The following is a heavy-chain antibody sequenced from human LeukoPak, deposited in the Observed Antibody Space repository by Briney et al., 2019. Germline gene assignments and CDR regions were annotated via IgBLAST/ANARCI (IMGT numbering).Heavy chain of an antibody. CDR3: ARLSYYPPGPGYYYYMDV. CDR1: GYSISSGYY. Sequence: PTETLSLTCAVSGYSISSGYYWGWIRQPPGKGLEWIGSIYHSGSTYYNPSLKSRVTISVDTSKNQFSLKLSSVTAADTAVYYCARLSYYPPGPGYYYYMDVWGKGTTVTVSS. CDR2: IYHSGST. J-gene: IGHJ6*03. V-gene: IGHV4-38-2*01. D-gene: IGHD3-10*01.